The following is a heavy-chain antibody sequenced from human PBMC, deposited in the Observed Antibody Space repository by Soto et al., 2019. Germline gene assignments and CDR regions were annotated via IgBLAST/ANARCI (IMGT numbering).Heavy chain of an antibody. CDR3: PHYSGTCSFDC. D-gene: IGHD6-13*01. CDR2: IYWDDDK. V-gene: IGHV2-5*02. J-gene: IGHJ4*02. CDR1: GFSLSTSGMG. Sequence: QITLKESGPTLVKPTQTLTLTCTFSGFSLSTSGMGVGWIRQPPGKALEWLALIYWDDDKRSSPSLKRRLTITQDTTNNQVGLTMTKMDPVDTVTYYCPHYSGTCSFDCWGQGTLVTVSS.